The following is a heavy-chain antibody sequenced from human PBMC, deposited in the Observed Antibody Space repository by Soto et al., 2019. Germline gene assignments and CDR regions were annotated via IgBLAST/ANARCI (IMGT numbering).Heavy chain of an antibody. CDR3: ERGGYSVVGATVY. CDR1: GYTFTDYG. CDR2: MNPKSGDT. Sequence: QVQLVQSGAEVKMPGASVKVSCKASGYTFTDYGINWVRQATGQGLEWMGWMNPKSGDTVYAQKFQGRVSMTRATSISTAYMERNSLKSEDPAVYYCERGGYSVVGATVYWGQGTLVTVSS. D-gene: IGHD1-26*01. V-gene: IGHV1-8*01. J-gene: IGHJ4*02.